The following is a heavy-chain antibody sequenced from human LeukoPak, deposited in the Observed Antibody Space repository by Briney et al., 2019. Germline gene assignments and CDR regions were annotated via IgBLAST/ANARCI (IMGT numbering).Heavy chain of an antibody. CDR1: GGPFSGYY. CDR2: INHSGST. V-gene: IGHV4-34*01. CDR3: ARVKGRGYSYHFDY. D-gene: IGHD5-18*01. J-gene: IGHJ4*02. Sequence: PSETLSLTCAVYGGPFSGYYWSWIRQPPGKGLEWIGEINHSGSTNYNPSLKSRVTISVDTSKNQFSLKLSSVTAADTAVYYCARVKGRGYSYHFDYWGQGTLVTVSS.